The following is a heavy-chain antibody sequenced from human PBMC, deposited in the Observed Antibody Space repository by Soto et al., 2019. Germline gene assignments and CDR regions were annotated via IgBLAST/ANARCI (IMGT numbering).Heavy chain of an antibody. J-gene: IGHJ3*01. D-gene: IGHD5-18*01. V-gene: IGHV2-70*04. CDR1: GISLTTSEVR. Sequence: GFGLKLVNPTQTVTLTCNLSGISLTTSEVRVNWIRQPPGKALEWLARIDWDDDKFYSRSLKTRLTISKDTSKNQVVLTMTNMQPVDTATYYCARTVDTTMVTRDVFDVWGQGTMVT. CDR2: IDWDDDK. CDR3: ARTVDTTMVTRDVFDV.